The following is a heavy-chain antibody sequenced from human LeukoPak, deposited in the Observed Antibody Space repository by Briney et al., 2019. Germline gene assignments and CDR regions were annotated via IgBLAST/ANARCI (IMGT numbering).Heavy chain of an antibody. D-gene: IGHD6-13*01. V-gene: IGHV1-3*01. J-gene: IGHJ4*02. Sequence: ASVKVSCKASGYSFTSYAMHWVRQAPGQRLEWMGWINAGNGNTKYSQKFQGRVTITRDTSAGTAYMELTSLRSEDTAVYYCARGTGIAAALDWGQGTLVTVSS. CDR3: ARGTGIAAALD. CDR1: GYSFTSYA. CDR2: INAGNGNT.